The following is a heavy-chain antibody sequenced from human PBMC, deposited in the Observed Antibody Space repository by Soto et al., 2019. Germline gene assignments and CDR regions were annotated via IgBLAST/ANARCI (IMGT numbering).Heavy chain of an antibody. CDR2: IKQDGSEK. Sequence: VQLVESGGGVVQPGRSLRLSCAASGFTFSSYWMSWVRQAPGKGLEWVANIKQDGSEKYYVDSVKGRFTISRDNAKNSLYLQMNSLRAEDTAVYYCARGGGITGTLGWFDPWGQGTLVTVSS. J-gene: IGHJ5*02. D-gene: IGHD1-7*01. V-gene: IGHV3-7*03. CDR3: ARGGGITGTLGWFDP. CDR1: GFTFSSYW.